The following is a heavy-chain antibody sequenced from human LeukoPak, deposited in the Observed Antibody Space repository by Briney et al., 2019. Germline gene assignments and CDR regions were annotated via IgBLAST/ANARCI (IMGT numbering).Heavy chain of an antibody. CDR2: IYYSGST. Sequence: PSGTLSLTCTVSGGSISSSSYYWGWIRQPPGKGLEWIGSIYYSGSTYYNPSLKSRVTISVDTSKNQFSLKLSSVTAADTAVYYCARLGPRGIVVVPAAIRRPLPDAFDIWGQGTMVTVSS. CDR3: ARLGPRGIVVVPAAIRRPLPDAFDI. CDR1: GGSISSSSYY. D-gene: IGHD2-2*01. J-gene: IGHJ3*02. V-gene: IGHV4-39*01.